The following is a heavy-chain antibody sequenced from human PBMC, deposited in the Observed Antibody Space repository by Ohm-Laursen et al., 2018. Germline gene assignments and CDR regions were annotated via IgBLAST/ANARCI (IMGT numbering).Heavy chain of an antibody. CDR1: GFTFSSNA. Sequence: SLRLSCSASGFTFSSNAMSWVRQAPGKGLEWVSAIRGSDDRTYYADFVKGRFTISRDNSKNTLYLQMNSLRAEDTALYYCAKGLTVTSSPYSYYGMDVWGQGTTVTVSS. J-gene: IGHJ6*02. CDR2: IRGSDDRT. D-gene: IGHD4-17*01. V-gene: IGHV3-23*01. CDR3: AKGLTVTSSPYSYYGMDV.